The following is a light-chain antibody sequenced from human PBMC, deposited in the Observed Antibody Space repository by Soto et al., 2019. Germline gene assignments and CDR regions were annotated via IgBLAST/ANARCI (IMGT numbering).Light chain of an antibody. Sequence: DIQMTQSPSSLSASVGDRVTITCQASQDISNYLNWYHQKPGKAPKLLIYDASNLETGVPSRFSGSGSGTDFTFTISSLQPEDIATYYCQQYDNLPIPFGQGTRLEIK. CDR2: DAS. J-gene: IGKJ5*01. CDR3: QQYDNLPIP. CDR1: QDISNY. V-gene: IGKV1-33*01.